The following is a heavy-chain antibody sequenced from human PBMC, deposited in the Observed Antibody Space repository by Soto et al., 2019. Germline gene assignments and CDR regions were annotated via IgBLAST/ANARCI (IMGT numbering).Heavy chain of an antibody. D-gene: IGHD2-15*01. Sequence: QVQLVESGGGVVQPGRSLRLSCAASGFTFSSYGMHWVRQAPGKGLEWVAVIWYDGSNKYYADSVKGRFTISRDNSKNTLYLQMNSLRAEDTAVYYCASIYCSGGSYNPWGQGTLVTVSS. CDR1: GFTFSSYG. V-gene: IGHV3-33*01. CDR3: ASIYCSGGSYNP. CDR2: IWYDGSNK. J-gene: IGHJ5*02.